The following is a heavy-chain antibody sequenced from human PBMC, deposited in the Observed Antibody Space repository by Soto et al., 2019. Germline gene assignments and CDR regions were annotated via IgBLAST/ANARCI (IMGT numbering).Heavy chain of an antibody. Sequence: ASVKVSCKASGYTFTSYGISWVRQAPGQGLEWMGWISAYNGNTNYAQKLQGGVTMTTDTSTSTAYMELRSLRSDDTAVYYCARVPLTPIAARQGDWFDPWGQGTLVTVSS. J-gene: IGHJ5*02. CDR2: ISAYNGNT. D-gene: IGHD6-6*01. CDR3: ARVPLTPIAARQGDWFDP. V-gene: IGHV1-18*01. CDR1: GYTFTSYG.